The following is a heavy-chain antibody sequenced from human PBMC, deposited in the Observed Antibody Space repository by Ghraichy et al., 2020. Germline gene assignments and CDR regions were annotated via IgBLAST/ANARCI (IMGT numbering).Heavy chain of an antibody. V-gene: IGHV3-33*01. D-gene: IGHD3-3*01. J-gene: IGHJ6*02. CDR2: IWYDGSNK. Sequence: GGSLRLSCAASGFTFSSYGMHWVRQAPGKGLEWVAVIWYDGSNKYYADSVKGRFTISRDNSKNTLYLQMNSLRAEDTAVYYCARGRGVVDSGYYYYGMDVWGQGTTVTVSS. CDR1: GFTFSSYG. CDR3: ARGRGVVDSGYYYYGMDV.